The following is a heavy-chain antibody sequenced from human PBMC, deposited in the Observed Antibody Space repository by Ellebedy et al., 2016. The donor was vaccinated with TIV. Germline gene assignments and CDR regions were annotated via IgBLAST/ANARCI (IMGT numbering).Heavy chain of an antibody. J-gene: IGHJ4*02. Sequence: ASVKVSCKASGYTFTSYYLHWVRQAPGQGLEWVGAINPSGGSTSYAQKFQGRVTMTRDTSTSTVYMELSSLRSDDTAVYYCAGGESSWYDYWGQGTLVTVSS. CDR1: GYTFTSYY. V-gene: IGHV1-46*01. CDR2: INPSGGST. CDR3: AGGESSWYDY. D-gene: IGHD6-13*01.